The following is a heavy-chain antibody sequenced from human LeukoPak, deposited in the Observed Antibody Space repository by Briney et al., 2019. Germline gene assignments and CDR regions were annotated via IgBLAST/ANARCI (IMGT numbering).Heavy chain of an antibody. D-gene: IGHD3-9*01. V-gene: IGHV1-69*01. CDR1: GGTFSSYA. CDR3: ARAHLGGDYDILTGPYSPAGDYGRDV. J-gene: IGHJ6*04. CDR2: IIPIFGTA. Sequence: SVKVSCKASGGTFSSYAISWVRQAPGQGLEWMGGIIPIFGTANYAQKFQGRVTITADESTSTAYMELSSLRSEDTAVYYCARAHLGGDYDILTGPYSPAGDYGRDVWGKGTTVTVSS.